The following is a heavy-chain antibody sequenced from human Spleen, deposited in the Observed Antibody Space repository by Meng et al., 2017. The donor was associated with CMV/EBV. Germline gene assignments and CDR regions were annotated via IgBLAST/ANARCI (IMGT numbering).Heavy chain of an antibody. Sequence: GESLKISCTASGFSFITYNMNWVRQAPGKGLEWVACISAGGDYTYYVDSVKGRFTISRDNAKNSLYLQMNSLRAEDTAVYYCARRLLWFGEYDYWGQGTLVTVSS. V-gene: IGHV3-21*01. CDR1: GFSFITYN. CDR2: ISAGGDYT. CDR3: ARRLLWFGEYDY. D-gene: IGHD3-10*01. J-gene: IGHJ4*02.